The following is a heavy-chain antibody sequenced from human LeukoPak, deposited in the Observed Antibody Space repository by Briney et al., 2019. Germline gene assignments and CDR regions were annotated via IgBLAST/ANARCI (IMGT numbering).Heavy chain of an antibody. Sequence: PGRSLRLSCAASGFTFSSYAMHWVRQAPGKGLGWVAVISYDGSNKYYADSVKGRFTISRDNSKNTLYLQMNSLRAEDTAVYYCARDQTSLRPLDYYDSSGHDYWGQGTLVTVSS. D-gene: IGHD3-22*01. CDR3: ARDQTSLRPLDYYDSSGHDY. CDR2: ISYDGSNK. V-gene: IGHV3-30*04. CDR1: GFTFSSYA. J-gene: IGHJ4*02.